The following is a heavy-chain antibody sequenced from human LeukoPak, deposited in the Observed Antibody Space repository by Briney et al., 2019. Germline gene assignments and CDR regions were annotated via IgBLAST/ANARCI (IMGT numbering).Heavy chain of an antibody. D-gene: IGHD3-3*02. Sequence: GASVKVSCEASGYTFTGYYMHWVRQAPGQGLEWMGWINPNSGGTNYAQKFQGRVTMTRDTSISTAYMELSRLRSDDTAVYYCARDLVHHRLLAAVYNWFDPWGQGTLVTVSS. CDR3: ARDLVHHRLLAAVYNWFDP. CDR2: INPNSGGT. J-gene: IGHJ5*02. CDR1: GYTFTGYY. V-gene: IGHV1-2*02.